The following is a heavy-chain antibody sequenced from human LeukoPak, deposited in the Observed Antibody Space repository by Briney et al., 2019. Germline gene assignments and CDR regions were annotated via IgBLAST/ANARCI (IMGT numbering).Heavy chain of an antibody. CDR1: GYTFTGYY. CDR3: ARDPTITIFGVVIQDYYYGMDV. CDR2: INPNSGGT. J-gene: IGHJ6*02. D-gene: IGHD3-3*01. V-gene: IGHV1-2*02. Sequence: ASVKVSCKASGYTFTGYYMHWVRQAPGQGLEWMGWINPNSGGTNYAQKFQGRGTMTRDTSISTAYMELSRLRSDDTAVYYCARDPTITIFGVVIQDYYYGMDVWGQGTTVTVSS.